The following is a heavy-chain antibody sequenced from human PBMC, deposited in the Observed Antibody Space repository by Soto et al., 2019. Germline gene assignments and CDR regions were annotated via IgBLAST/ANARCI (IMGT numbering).Heavy chain of an antibody. Sequence: PSVTLSLPCTVSGGTISSSSYYWGCIRQPPGKGLEWIGSIYYSGSTYYNPSLKSQVTISVDTSKNQFSLELSSVTAADTAVYYCTGGLISGSHYSGGWYYFDSWGQGTQVTVSS. V-gene: IGHV4-39*01. D-gene: IGHD1-26*01. J-gene: IGHJ4*02. CDR2: IYYSGST. CDR1: GGTISSSSYY. CDR3: TGGLISGSHYSGGWYYFDS.